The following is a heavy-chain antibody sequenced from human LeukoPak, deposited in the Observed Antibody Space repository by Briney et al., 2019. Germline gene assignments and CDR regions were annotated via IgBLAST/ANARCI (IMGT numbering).Heavy chain of an antibody. J-gene: IGHJ4*02. D-gene: IGHD3-22*01. Sequence: PGGSLRLSCAASGFTVSSNYMSWVRQAPGKGLEWVSVLYIGGTTNYADSVRGRFTISRDNSKNTLYLQMNSLRTEDTAVYYCARQGIDDSSGYYVCWGQGTLVTVSS. V-gene: IGHV3-66*04. CDR2: LYIGGTT. CDR3: ARQGIDDSSGYYVC. CDR1: GFTVSSNY.